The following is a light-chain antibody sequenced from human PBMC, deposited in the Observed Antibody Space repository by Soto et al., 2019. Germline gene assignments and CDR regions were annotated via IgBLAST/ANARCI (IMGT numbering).Light chain of an antibody. V-gene: IGLV2-14*01. CDR3: FSFTSITTYV. Sequence: QSALTQPASLSGSLGQSITISCTGTSSDVGSYNYVSWYQQQPGKAPKLMISEVSNRPSGVSNHFSGSKSGNTASLIISGLQAEDEADYYCFSFTSITTYVFGTGTKVTVL. CDR2: EVS. CDR1: SSDVGSYNY. J-gene: IGLJ1*01.